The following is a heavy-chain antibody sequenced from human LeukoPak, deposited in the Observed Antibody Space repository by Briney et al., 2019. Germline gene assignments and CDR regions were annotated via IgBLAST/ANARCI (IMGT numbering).Heavy chain of an antibody. Sequence: GGSLRLSCAASGFTFSSYWMSWVRQAPGKGLEWVANIKQDGSEKYYVDSVKGRFTISRDNSKNTLYLQMNSLRAEDTAVYYCAKDFWEYYYDSSGYPPDYWGQGTLVTVSS. D-gene: IGHD3-22*01. CDR3: AKDFWEYYYDSSGYPPDY. V-gene: IGHV3-7*01. J-gene: IGHJ4*02. CDR2: IKQDGSEK. CDR1: GFTFSSYW.